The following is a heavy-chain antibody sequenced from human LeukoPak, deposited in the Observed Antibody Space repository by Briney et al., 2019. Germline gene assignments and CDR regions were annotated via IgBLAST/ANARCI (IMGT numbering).Heavy chain of an antibody. CDR3: VKHNSGNFIYFDS. J-gene: IGHJ4*02. CDR2: ITGSGGTT. D-gene: IGHD1-26*01. Sequence: PGGSLRLTCAASGFTFSLYAMSWVRQAPGKGLEWVSGITGSGGTTYYADSVKGRFTLSRDNSKNTLYLQMNSLGAEDTAVYYCVKHNSGNFIYFDSWGQGALVTVSS. CDR1: GFTFSLYA. V-gene: IGHV3-23*01.